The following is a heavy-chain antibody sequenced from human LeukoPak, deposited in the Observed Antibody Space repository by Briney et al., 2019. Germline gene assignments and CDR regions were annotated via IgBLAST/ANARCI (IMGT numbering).Heavy chain of an antibody. CDR1: AFTFGDKV. CDR2: IRGDGTST. J-gene: IGHJ1*01. Sequence: GGTLRLSFAASAFTFGDKVFHKVRQTLRLHPQCLSYIRGDGTSTYYTDSVEGRFTISRDNSKNSLYLQMNSLRAEDTALYYCVKDPAHYTSSWYGYFQDWGQGSLVTVSS. V-gene: IGHV3-43*02. CDR3: VKDPAHYTSSWYGYFQD. D-gene: IGHD6-13*01.